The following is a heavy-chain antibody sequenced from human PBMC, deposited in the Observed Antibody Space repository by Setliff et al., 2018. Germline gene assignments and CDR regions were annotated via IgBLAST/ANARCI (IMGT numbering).Heavy chain of an antibody. CDR1: AFTFSGYA. J-gene: IGHJ3*01. D-gene: IGHD6-25*01. CDR2: IWHDGTNK. Sequence: GGSLRLSCAASAFTFSGYAMHWVRQAPGKGLEWVAIIWHDGTNKYYADSVKGRFTISRDNSKNTLYLQMNSLRAEDAAVYYCAKHVLSSGWPNDAFDFWGQGTMVT. V-gene: IGHV3-33*06. CDR3: AKHVLSSGWPNDAFDF.